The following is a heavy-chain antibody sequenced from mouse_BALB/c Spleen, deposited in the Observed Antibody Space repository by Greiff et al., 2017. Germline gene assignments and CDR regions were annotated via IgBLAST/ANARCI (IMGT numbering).Heavy chain of an antibody. J-gene: IGHJ2*01. CDR3: ARRIYYYGSSYGNFDY. CDR1: GYTFSSYW. V-gene: IGHV1-9*01. CDR2: ILPGSGST. Sequence: VQLQQSGAELMKPGASVKISCKATGYTFSSYWIAWVKQRPGHGLEWIGEILPGSGSTNYNEKFKGKATFTADTSSNTAYMQLSSLTSEDSAVYYCARRIYYYGSSYGNFDYWGQGTTLTVSS. D-gene: IGHD1-1*01.